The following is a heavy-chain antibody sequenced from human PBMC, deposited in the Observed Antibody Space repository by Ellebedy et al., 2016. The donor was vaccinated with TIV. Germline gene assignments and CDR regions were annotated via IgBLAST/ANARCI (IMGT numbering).Heavy chain of an antibody. CDR1: GGSISGFY. CDR2: VYSSGST. CDR3: ARLCSSFSCSGAFDF. V-gene: IGHV4-4*07. J-gene: IGHJ4*02. D-gene: IGHD3-10*02. Sequence: SETLSLXXTVSGGSISGFYWSWLRQPAGKGLEWIGRVYSSGSTNYNPSLKSRVTMSIDKSKNQFSLKLNSVTAADTAIYYCARLCSSFSCSGAFDFWGQGILVTVSS.